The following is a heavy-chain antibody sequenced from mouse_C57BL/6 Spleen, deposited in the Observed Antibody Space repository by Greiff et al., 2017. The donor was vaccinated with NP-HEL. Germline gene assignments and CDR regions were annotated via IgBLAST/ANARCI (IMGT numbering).Heavy chain of an antibody. J-gene: IGHJ2*01. CDR3: ARELRITTRRYYFDY. CDR2: IYPGSGST. CDR1: GYTFTSYW. V-gene: IGHV1-55*01. D-gene: IGHD2-4*01. Sequence: QVQLKQPGAELVKPGASVKMSCKASGYTFTSYWITWVKQRPGQGLEWIGDIYPGSGSTNYNEKFKSKATLTVDTSSSTAYMQLSSLTSEDSAVYYCARELRITTRRYYFDYWGKGTTLTVSS.